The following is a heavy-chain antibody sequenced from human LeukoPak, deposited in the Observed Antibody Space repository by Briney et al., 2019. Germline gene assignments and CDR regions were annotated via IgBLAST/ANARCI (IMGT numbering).Heavy chain of an antibody. CDR3: ARGYTTMIYY. J-gene: IGHJ4*02. D-gene: IGHD3-22*01. V-gene: IGHV4-59*01. CDR2: IYYSGST. CDR1: GGSISSYY. Sequence: SQTLSLTCTVSGGSISSYYWSWIRQPPGKGLEWIGYIYYSGSTNYNPSLKSRVTISVDTSKNQFSLKLSSVTAADTAVYYCARGYTTMIYYWGQGTLVTVSS.